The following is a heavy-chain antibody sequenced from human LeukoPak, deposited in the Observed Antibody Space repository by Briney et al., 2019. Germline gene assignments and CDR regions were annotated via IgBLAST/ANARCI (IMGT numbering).Heavy chain of an antibody. CDR2: INSNSGGT. CDR1: GYTFTGYW. V-gene: IGHV1-2*02. J-gene: IGHJ3*02. Sequence: ASVKVSCTASGYTFTGYWMHWVRQAPGQGLEWMGWINSNSGGTNYAQNFQGRVTMTRDTSISTAYMELSSLRSDDTAVYYCARAWSGRDISGYYYRAFDIWGQGTMVTAST. CDR3: ARAWSGRDISGYYYRAFDI. D-gene: IGHD3-22*01.